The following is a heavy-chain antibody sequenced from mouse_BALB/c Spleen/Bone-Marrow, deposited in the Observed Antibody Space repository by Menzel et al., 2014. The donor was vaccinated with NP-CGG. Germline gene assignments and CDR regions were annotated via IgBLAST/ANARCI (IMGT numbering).Heavy chain of an antibody. Sequence: EVQVVESGGGLVQPGGSRKLSCAASGFTFSSFGMHWVRQAPEKGLELVAYISSGSSTIYYADTVKGRFTISRDNPKNTLFLQMTSLRSEDTAMYYCARAGMDYWGQGTSVTVSS. CDR3: ARAGMDY. D-gene: IGHD3-3*01. J-gene: IGHJ4*01. V-gene: IGHV5-17*02. CDR1: GFTFSSFG. CDR2: ISSGSSTI.